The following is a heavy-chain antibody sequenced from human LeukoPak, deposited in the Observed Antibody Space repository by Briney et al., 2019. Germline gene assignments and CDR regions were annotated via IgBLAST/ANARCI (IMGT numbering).Heavy chain of an antibody. V-gene: IGHV5-51*01. J-gene: IGHJ4*02. Sequence: GESLKISCKGSGYSFTSYWIGWVRQMPGKGLEWMGIIYPGDSDTRCSPSFQGQVTISADKSISTAYLQWSSLKASDTAMYYCARLAGYYDSSGVDLYYFDYWGQGTLVTVSS. CDR1: GYSFTSYW. CDR2: IYPGDSDT. D-gene: IGHD3-22*01. CDR3: ARLAGYYDSSGVDLYYFDY.